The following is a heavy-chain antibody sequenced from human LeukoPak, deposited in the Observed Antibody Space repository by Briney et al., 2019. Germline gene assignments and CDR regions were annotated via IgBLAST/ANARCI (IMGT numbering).Heavy chain of an antibody. J-gene: IGHJ3*02. Sequence: RVSGPTLVNPTQTLTLTCTCSGFSLSTSGMCVSWIRQPPGKALEWLARIDWDDDKYYSTSLKTRLTISKDTSKNQVVLTMTNMDPVDTATYYCARIQGRITGTARAFDIWGQGTMVTVSS. V-gene: IGHV2-70*11. CDR1: GFSLSTSGMC. D-gene: IGHD1-7*01. CDR2: IDWDDDK. CDR3: ARIQGRITGTARAFDI.